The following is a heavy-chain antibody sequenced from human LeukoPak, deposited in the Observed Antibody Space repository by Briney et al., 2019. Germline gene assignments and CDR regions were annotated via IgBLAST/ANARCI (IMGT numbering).Heavy chain of an antibody. D-gene: IGHD3-10*01. Sequence: GGSLRLSCAASGFTFDDYAMHWVRQAPGKGLEWVSRISWNSGTIGYADSVQGRFTISRDNAKSSLYLQMNSLRPEDTALYYCARQRGEGGSGNYYTHPLDYWGQGTLVTVSS. CDR1: GFTFDDYA. V-gene: IGHV3-9*01. CDR2: ISWNSGTI. J-gene: IGHJ4*02. CDR3: ARQRGEGGSGNYYTHPLDY.